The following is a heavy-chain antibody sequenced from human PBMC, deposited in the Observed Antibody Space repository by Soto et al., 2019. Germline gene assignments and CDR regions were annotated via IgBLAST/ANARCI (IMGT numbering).Heavy chain of an antibody. V-gene: IGHV1-69*04. Sequence: SVKVSCKASGGTFSSYTISWVRQAPVQGLEWMGRIIPILGIANYAQKFQGRVTITADKSTSTAYMELSSLRSEDTAVYYCGRDSPPLPTADYAILTGYYTPLPLWALDVWGKGTTVTVSS. CDR3: GRDSPPLPTADYAILTGYYTPLPLWALDV. CDR2: IIPILGIA. D-gene: IGHD3-9*01. J-gene: IGHJ6*04. CDR1: GGTFSSYT.